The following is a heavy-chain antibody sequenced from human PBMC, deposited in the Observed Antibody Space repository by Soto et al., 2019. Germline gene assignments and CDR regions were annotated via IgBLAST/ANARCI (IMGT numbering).Heavy chain of an antibody. V-gene: IGHV3-15*01. CDR2: IKSKTDGGTT. J-gene: IGHJ4*02. CDR1: GFTFSNAW. D-gene: IGHD2-2*01. CDR3: TTDSGIVVVPAADFDY. Sequence: GGSLRLSCAASGFTFSNAWMSWVRQAPGKGLEWVGRIKSKTDGGTTDYAAPVKGRFTISRDDSKNTLYLQMNSLKTEDTAVYYCTTDSGIVVVPAADFDYWGQGTLVTVSS.